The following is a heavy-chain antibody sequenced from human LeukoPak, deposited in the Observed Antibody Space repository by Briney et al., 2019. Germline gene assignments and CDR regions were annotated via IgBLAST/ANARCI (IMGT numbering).Heavy chain of an antibody. CDR2: IKQDGSEK. CDR1: GFSFSSFW. Sequence: GGSLRLSCAASGFSFSSFWMSWVRQAPGKGLEWVANIKQDGSEKYYVDSVKGRFTISRDNAENSLYLQMNRLRVGDTAVYYCARDQYGPLDPWGQGTLVTVSS. D-gene: IGHD2/OR15-2a*01. V-gene: IGHV3-7*01. J-gene: IGHJ5*02. CDR3: ARDQYGPLDP.